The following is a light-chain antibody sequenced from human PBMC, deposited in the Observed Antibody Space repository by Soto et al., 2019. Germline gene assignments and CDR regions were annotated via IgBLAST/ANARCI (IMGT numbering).Light chain of an antibody. J-gene: IGLJ1*01. Sequence: QSALTQPASVSGSPGQSITISCTGTSSDVGGYNYVSWYQQHPGKAPKLMIYEVSNRPSGFSNRFSGSKSGNTASLTISGLQAEDEADYYCSSYTNKLTYVFGTGTKVTVL. V-gene: IGLV2-14*01. CDR2: EVS. CDR1: SSDVGGYNY. CDR3: SSYTNKLTYV.